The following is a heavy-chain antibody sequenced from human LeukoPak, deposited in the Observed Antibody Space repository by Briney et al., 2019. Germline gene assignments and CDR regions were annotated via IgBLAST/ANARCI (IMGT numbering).Heavy chain of an antibody. V-gene: IGHV4-39*07. D-gene: IGHD3-10*01. CDR2: IYYSGST. CDR3: ARGSYYYGSGSYSRKNDY. Sequence: SETLSLTCTVSGGSISSSSYYWGWIRQPPGKGLEWIGSIYYSGSTNYNPSLKSRVTISVDTSKNQFSLKLSSVTAADTAVYYCARGSYYYGSGSYSRKNDYWGQGTLVTVSS. CDR1: GGSISSSSYY. J-gene: IGHJ4*02.